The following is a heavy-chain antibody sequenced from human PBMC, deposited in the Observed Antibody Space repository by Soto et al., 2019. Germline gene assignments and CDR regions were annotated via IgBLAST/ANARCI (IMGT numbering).Heavy chain of an antibody. Sequence: GGSLRLSCAASGFTFSSYGMHWVRQAPGKGLEWVAVIWYDGSNKYYADSVKGRFTISRDNSKNTRYLQMNSLRAEDTAVYYCARDPRIYCSGGSWYYFDYWGQGTLVTVSS. V-gene: IGHV3-33*08. D-gene: IGHD2-15*01. CDR3: ARDPRIYCSGGSWYYFDY. J-gene: IGHJ4*02. CDR1: GFTFSSYG. CDR2: IWYDGSNK.